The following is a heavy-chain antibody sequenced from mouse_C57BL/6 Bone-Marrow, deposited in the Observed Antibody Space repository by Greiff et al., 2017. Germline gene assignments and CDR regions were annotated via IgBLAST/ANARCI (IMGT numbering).Heavy chain of an antibody. V-gene: IGHV1-81*01. CDR1: GYTFTSYG. Sequence: QVQLQQPGAELARPGASVKLSCKASGYTFTSYGISWVKQRTGQGLEWIGEIYPRSGNTYYNEKFKGKATLTADKSSSTAYMELRSLTSEDSAVXCCAHYYGPPRCAYWGQGTLVTVSA. CDR2: IYPRSGNT. CDR3: AHYYGPPRCAY. J-gene: IGHJ3*01. D-gene: IGHD1-1*01.